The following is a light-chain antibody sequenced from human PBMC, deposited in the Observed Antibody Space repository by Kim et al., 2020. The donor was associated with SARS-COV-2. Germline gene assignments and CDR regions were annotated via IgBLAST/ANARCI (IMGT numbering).Light chain of an antibody. V-gene: IGKV1D-13*01. CDR2: LAS. CDR3: QQFSNLPST. CDR1: QGINSD. J-gene: IGKJ2*01. Sequence: AIQLTQSPSSLSASVGDRVTITCRASQGINSDLDWYQQKPGKPPNLLIFLASNLESGVPSRFSGSGSGTDFTLTIDSLQPEDFATYFCQQFSNLPSTFGPGTKLEI.